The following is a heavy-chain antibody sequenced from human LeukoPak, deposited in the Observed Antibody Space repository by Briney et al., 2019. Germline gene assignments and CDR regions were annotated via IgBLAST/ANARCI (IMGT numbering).Heavy chain of an antibody. J-gene: IGHJ4*02. D-gene: IGHD6-19*01. CDR2: ISGSGGST. Sequence: GGSLRLSCAASGFIFSTYAIFWVRQAPGKGLEWVSLISGSGGSTYYADSVKGRFTISRDNSKNTLYLQMNSLRAEDTAVYYCAKVKRYSSGWYFDYWGQGTLVTVSS. CDR1: GFIFSTYA. CDR3: AKVKRYSSGWYFDY. V-gene: IGHV3-23*01.